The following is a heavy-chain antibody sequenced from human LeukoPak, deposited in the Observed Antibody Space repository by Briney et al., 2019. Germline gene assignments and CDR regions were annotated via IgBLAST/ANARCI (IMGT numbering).Heavy chain of an antibody. D-gene: IGHD2-15*01. CDR1: GFTFSRDS. CDR2: ISHDSAII. J-gene: IGHJ4*02. Sequence: GGSLGLSCAASGFTFSRDSMNWVRQAPGKGLEWISYISHDSAIIYYADSVRGRLTISRDNAKNSLYLQMHSLRAEDTAVYYCVRDNPRCCGVVPANIDDYWGQGTLVTVSS. V-gene: IGHV3-48*01. CDR3: VRDNPRCCGVVPANIDDY.